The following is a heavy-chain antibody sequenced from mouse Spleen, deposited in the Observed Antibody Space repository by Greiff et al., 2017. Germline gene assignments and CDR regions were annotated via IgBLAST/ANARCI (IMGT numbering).Heavy chain of an antibody. CDR1: GYAFSSSW. Sequence: VQLQQSGPELVKPGASVKISCKASGYAFSSSWMNWVKQRPGKGLEWIGRIYPGDGDTNYNGKFKGKATLTADKSSSTAYMQLSSLTSEDSAVYFCATYGSLDVWGAGTTVTVSS. D-gene: IGHD1-1*01. J-gene: IGHJ1*01. V-gene: IGHV1-82*01. CDR3: ATYGSLDV. CDR2: IYPGDGDT.